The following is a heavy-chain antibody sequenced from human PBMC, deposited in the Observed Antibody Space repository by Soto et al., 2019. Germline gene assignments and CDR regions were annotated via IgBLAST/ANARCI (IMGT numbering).Heavy chain of an antibody. Sequence: QVQLVESGGGVVQPGRSLRLSCAASGFTFSSYGMHWVRQAPGKGLEWVAVIWYDGSNKYYADSLKGRFTISRDNAKNTVYLQMNSLRADDTAVYYCARDGIVSTISSYCMDVWGKGTTVTVSS. V-gene: IGHV3-33*01. CDR3: ARDGIVSTISSYCMDV. CDR1: GFTFSSYG. CDR2: IWYDGSNK. J-gene: IGHJ6*03. D-gene: IGHD5-12*01.